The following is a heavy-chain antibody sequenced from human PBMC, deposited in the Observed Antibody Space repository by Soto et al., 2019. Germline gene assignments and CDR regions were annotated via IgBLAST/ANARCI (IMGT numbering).Heavy chain of an antibody. CDR2: TYYRSKWYN. D-gene: IGHD1-26*01. CDR3: ARGEQYSGRIFDY. J-gene: IGHJ4*02. V-gene: IGHV6-1*01. Sequence: QVQLQQSGPGLVKPSQTLSVTCGISGDSVSSYSAAWNWLRQSPSRGLEWLGRTYYRSKWYNDYAVSVESRITINPDTSKNHFSLQLNFVTPEDTAVYFCARGEQYSGRIFDYWGQGTLVTVSS. CDR1: GDSVSSYSAA.